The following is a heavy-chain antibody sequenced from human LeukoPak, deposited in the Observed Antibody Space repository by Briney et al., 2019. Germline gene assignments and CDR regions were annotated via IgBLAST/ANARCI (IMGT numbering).Heavy chain of an antibody. CDR2: ISGSGYST. Sequence: GGSLRLSCVASGFTFNNYAMTWVRQAPGKGLEWVSAISGSGYSTYYADSVKGRFTISRDNSKNTLYLQMNSLRAEDTAVYYCAKHGDHENYYYYQMDVWGKGTTVTISS. D-gene: IGHD4-17*01. J-gene: IGHJ6*03. V-gene: IGHV3-23*01. CDR3: AKHGDHENYYYYQMDV. CDR1: GFTFNNYA.